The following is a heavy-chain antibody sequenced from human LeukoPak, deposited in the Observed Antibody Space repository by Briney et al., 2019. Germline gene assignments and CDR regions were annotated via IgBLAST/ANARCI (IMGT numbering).Heavy chain of an antibody. CDR3: PSDTIAVAGTVY. Sequence: PGRSLRLSCAASGFTFSSYDMHWVRQAPGKGLEWVAVISYAGSNKYYADSVKGRFTISRDNSKNTLYLQMNSLRAEDTAMYYWPSDTIAVAGTVYWGQGTLVTVSS. CDR2: ISYAGSNK. CDR1: GFTFSSYD. J-gene: IGHJ4*02. D-gene: IGHD6-19*01. V-gene: IGHV3-30-3*01.